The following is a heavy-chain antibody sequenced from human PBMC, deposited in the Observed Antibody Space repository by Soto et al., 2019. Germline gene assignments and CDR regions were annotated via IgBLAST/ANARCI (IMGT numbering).Heavy chain of an antibody. V-gene: IGHV3-30*18. CDR1: GFTFSNYG. CDR2: ISNDGSNK. CDR3: AKDEVRVVVVARYYHGMDV. D-gene: IGHD2-15*01. J-gene: IGHJ6*02. Sequence: QVQLVESGGGVVQPGKSLRLYCAASGFTFSNYGMHWVRQAPGKGLEWVALISNDGSNKKYADSVKGRFTISRDNSKNTLYLQMNSLRGEDTAVYYCAKDEVRVVVVARYYHGMDVWGQGTTVTVSS.